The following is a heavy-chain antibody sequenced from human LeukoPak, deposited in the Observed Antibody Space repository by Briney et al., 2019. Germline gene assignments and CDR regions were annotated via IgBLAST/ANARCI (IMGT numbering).Heavy chain of an antibody. V-gene: IGHV4-39*07. CDR1: GGSIRSNTYN. CDR3: ARTGGSFYFYYYMDV. D-gene: IGHD1-26*01. J-gene: IGHJ6*03. CDR2: IHYTGTT. Sequence: SETLSLTCTVSGGSIRSNTYNWGWIRQPPGTELEWIVSIHYTGTTYYNPSLKSRVTISVDTSKNQFSLKLSSVTAADTAVYYCARTGGSFYFYYYMDVWGKGTTLTVSS.